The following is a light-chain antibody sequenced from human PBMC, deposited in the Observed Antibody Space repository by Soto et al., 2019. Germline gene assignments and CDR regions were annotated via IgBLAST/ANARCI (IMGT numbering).Light chain of an antibody. Sequence: QSALTQPASVSGSPGQSITISCTRTGSDVGGYNYVSWYQHYPGKAPKLVIYEVTERPSGVSNRFSGSKSGNTASLTVSGLQAEDEADYYCSSYASGGTTYVFGTGTKVTVL. CDR2: EVT. J-gene: IGLJ1*01. CDR3: SSYASGGTTYV. CDR1: GSDVGGYNY. V-gene: IGLV2-14*01.